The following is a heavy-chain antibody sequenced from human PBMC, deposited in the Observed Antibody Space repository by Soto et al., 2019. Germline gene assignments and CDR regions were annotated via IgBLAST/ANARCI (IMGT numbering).Heavy chain of an antibody. Sequence: ASLKVSCKASGYIFTNNDVSWVRQATGQGLEWMGWMNPGSGDTGYAQKFQGRVTMTRDISTATAYMELSSLRSDDTATYYCARMATFGSLNWFDPWGQGTLVTVSS. CDR1: GYIFTNND. CDR2: MNPGSGDT. J-gene: IGHJ5*02. V-gene: IGHV1-8*01. D-gene: IGHD3-16*01. CDR3: ARMATFGSLNWFDP.